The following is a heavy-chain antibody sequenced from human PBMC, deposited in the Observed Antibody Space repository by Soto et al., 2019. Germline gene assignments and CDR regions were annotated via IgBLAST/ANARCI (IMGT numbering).Heavy chain of an antibody. J-gene: IGHJ4*02. CDR2: ISYDGSNK. D-gene: IGHD3-22*01. V-gene: IGHV3-30-3*01. CDR3: ASVPCPYARSGYYSNPWQDFDY. Sequence: GSLRLSCAASGFTFSSYAMHWVRQAPGKGLEWVAVISYDGSNKYYADSVKGRFTISRDNSKNTLYLQMNSLRAEDTAVYYCASVPCPYARSGYYSNPWQDFDYWGQRTLVSVSA. CDR1: GFTFSSYA.